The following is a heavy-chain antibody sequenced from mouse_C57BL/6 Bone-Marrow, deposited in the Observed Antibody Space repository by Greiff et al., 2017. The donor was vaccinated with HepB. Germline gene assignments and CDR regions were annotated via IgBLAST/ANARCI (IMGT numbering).Heavy chain of an antibody. CDR3: ARHTTGGEDAMDY. J-gene: IGHJ4*01. V-gene: IGHV5-12*01. CDR1: GFTFSDYY. D-gene: IGHD1-1*01. Sequence: EVKLVESGGGLVQPGGSLKLSCAASGFTFSDYYMYWVRQTPEKRLEWVAYISNGGGSTYYPDTVKGRFTISRDNAKNTLYLQRSRLKSEDTAMYYCARHTTGGEDAMDYWGQGTSVTVSS. CDR2: ISNGGGST.